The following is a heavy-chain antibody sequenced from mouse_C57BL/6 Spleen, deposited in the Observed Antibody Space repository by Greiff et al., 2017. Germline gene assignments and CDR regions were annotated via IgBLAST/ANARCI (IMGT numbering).Heavy chain of an antibody. CDR3: ASRIYYGKREAGAMDY. Sequence: QVQLKQPGAELVKPGASVKMSCKASGYTFTSYWITWVKQRPGQGLEWIGDIYPGSGSTNYNEKFKSKATLTVDTSSSTAYMQLSSLTSEDSAVYYCASRIYYGKREAGAMDYWGQGTSVTVSS. CDR2: IYPGSGST. V-gene: IGHV1-55*01. J-gene: IGHJ4*01. D-gene: IGHD2-1*01. CDR1: GYTFTSYW.